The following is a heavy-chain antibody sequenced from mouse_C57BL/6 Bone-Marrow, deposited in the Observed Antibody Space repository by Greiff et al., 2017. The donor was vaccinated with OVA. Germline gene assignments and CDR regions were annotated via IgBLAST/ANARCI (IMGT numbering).Heavy chain of an antibody. Sequence: VQLQQSGAELVRPGTSVKMSCKASGYTFTNYWIGWAKQRPGHGLEWIGDIYPGGGYTNYNEKFKGKATRTADKSSSTAYMQFSSLTSEDSAIYYCALYYGSSYIAMDDWGQGTSVTVSS. J-gene: IGHJ4*01. V-gene: IGHV1-63*01. CDR3: ALYYGSSYIAMDD. CDR1: GYTFTNYW. CDR2: IYPGGGYT. D-gene: IGHD1-1*01.